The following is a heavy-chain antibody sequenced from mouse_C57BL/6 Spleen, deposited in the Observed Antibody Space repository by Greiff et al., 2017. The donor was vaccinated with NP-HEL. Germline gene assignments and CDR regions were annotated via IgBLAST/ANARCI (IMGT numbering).Heavy chain of an antibody. Sequence: QVQLQQPGAELVRPGTSVKLSCKASGYTFTSYWMHWVKQRPGQGLEWIGVIDPSDSYTNYNQKFKGKATLTADKSSSTAYMQLSSLTSEDSAVYFCAREDYYGSHYYAMDYWGQGTSVTVSS. CDR3: AREDYYGSHYYAMDY. D-gene: IGHD1-1*01. CDR1: GYTFTSYW. J-gene: IGHJ4*01. V-gene: IGHV1-59*01. CDR2: IDPSDSYT.